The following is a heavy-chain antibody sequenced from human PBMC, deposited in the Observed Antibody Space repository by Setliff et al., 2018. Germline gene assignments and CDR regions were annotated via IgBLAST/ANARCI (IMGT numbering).Heavy chain of an antibody. V-gene: IGHV1-69*05. Sequence: SVKVSCNASGGTFSSYGISWVRQAPGQGLEWMGGTIPIFGTTDYAQKFQGRVTIITDESTSTAFMQLSSLRSEDTAVYYCVREGVDSRSSTDYRYYMDVWGKGTTVTVSS. CDR3: VREGVDSRSSTDYRYYMDV. J-gene: IGHJ6*03. CDR2: TIPIFGTT. CDR1: GGTFSSYG. D-gene: IGHD3-22*01.